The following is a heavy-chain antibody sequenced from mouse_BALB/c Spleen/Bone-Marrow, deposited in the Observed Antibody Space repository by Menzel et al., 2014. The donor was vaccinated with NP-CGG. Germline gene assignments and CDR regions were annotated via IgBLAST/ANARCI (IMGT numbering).Heavy chain of an antibody. V-gene: IGHV1-74*01. CDR2: IHPSDSET. CDR1: DYSFTNYW. CDR3: ASDDYDGSWFAY. D-gene: IGHD2-4*01. Sequence: VHLVESGAELVRPGASVKLSCKASDYSFTNYWMNWMKQRPGQGLEWIGMIHPSDSETRLNQKFKDKATLTVDKSSSTAYMQLSSPTSEDSAVYYCASDDYDGSWFAYWGQGTLVTVSA. J-gene: IGHJ3*01.